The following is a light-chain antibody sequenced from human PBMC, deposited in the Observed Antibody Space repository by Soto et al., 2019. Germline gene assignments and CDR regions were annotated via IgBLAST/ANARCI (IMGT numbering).Light chain of an antibody. J-gene: IGKJ4*01. V-gene: IGKV3-15*01. Sequence: EIGMTQSLATLSVSPGERATHSCRASQSVNINLAWYQQKPGQAPRLLIYGASTRATGIPARFSGSGSGTEFTLTISGLQSEDFAVYYCQQYNNWPRTFGGGTKVEIK. CDR2: GAS. CDR3: QQYNNWPRT. CDR1: QSVNIN.